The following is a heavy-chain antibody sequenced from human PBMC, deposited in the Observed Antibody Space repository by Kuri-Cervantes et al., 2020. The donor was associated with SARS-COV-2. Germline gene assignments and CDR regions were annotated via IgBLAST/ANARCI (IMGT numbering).Heavy chain of an antibody. CDR3: AKMEGGFLEWTWIDY. CDR1: GFTFSSYG. J-gene: IGHJ4*02. D-gene: IGHD3-3*01. CDR2: IRYDGSNK. Sequence: GGSLRLSCAASGFTFSSYGMHWVRQAPGKGLEWVAFIRYDGSNKYYADSVKGRFTISRDNSKNTLYLQMSSLRAEDTAVYYCAKMEGGFLEWTWIDYWGQGTLVTVSS. V-gene: IGHV3-30*02.